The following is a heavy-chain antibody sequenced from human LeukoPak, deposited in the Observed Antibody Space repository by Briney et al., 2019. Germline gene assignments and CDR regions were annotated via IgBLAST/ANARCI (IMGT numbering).Heavy chain of an antibody. J-gene: IGHJ4*02. CDR2: FDPEDGET. CDR1: GYTLTELS. Sequence: ASVKVSCTVSGYTLTELSMHWVRQAPGKGLEWMGGFDPEDGETIYAQKFQGRVTMTEDTSTDTAYMELSSLRSEDTAVYYCATVRYCSSTSCFSFGYWGQGTLVTVSS. D-gene: IGHD2-2*01. CDR3: ATVRYCSSTSCFSFGY. V-gene: IGHV1-24*01.